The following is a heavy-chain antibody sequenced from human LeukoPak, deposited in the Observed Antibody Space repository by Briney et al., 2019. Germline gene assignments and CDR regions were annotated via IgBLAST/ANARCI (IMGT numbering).Heavy chain of an antibody. CDR3: ARERLYYYDSSGYRAPAI. V-gene: IGHV1-46*01. D-gene: IGHD3-22*01. CDR1: GYTFTSYY. J-gene: IGHJ4*02. Sequence: ASVKVSCKASGYTFTSYYMHWVRQAPGQGLEWMGIINPSGGSTSYAQKFQGRVTMTRDTSTSTVYMELSSLRSEDTAVYYCARERLYYYDSSGYRAPAIWGQGTLVTVSS. CDR2: INPSGGST.